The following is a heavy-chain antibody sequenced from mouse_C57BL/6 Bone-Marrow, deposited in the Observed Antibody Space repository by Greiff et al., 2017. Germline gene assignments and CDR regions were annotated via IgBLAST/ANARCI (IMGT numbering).Heavy chain of an antibody. CDR1: GYSITGGYY. J-gene: IGHJ3*01. CDR3: ASYDYDVFAY. CDR2: ISYDGSN. Sequence: EVKLLESGPGLVKPSQSLSLTCSVTGYSITGGYYWNWIRQFPGNKLEWMGYISYDGSNNYNPSLKNRISITRDTSKNQFFLKLNSVTTEDTATYYCASYDYDVFAYWGQGTLVTVSA. D-gene: IGHD2-4*01. V-gene: IGHV3-6*01.